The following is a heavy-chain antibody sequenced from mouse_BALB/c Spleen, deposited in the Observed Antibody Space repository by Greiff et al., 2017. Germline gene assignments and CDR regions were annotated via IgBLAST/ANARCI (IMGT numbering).Heavy chain of an antibody. D-gene: IGHD1-1*01. CDR2: ISCYNGAT. CDR3: ARGRISYGSSYDAMDY. V-gene: IGHV1S34*01. Sequence: LVKTGASVKISCKASGYSFTGYYMHWVKQSHGKSLEWIGYISCYNGATSYNQKFKGKATFTVDTSSSTAYMQFNSLTSEDSAVYYCARGRISYGSSYDAMDYWGQGTSVTVSS. J-gene: IGHJ4*01. CDR1: GYSFTGYY.